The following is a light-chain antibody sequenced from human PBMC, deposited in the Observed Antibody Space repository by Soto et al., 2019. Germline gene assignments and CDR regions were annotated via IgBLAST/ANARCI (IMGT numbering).Light chain of an antibody. CDR2: KAS. J-gene: IGKJ1*01. CDR1: QSISSW. CDR3: QQYNDYPWT. Sequence: DIQMTQSTSTLSASVGDRVTITCRASQSISSWLAWYQQKPGKAPKLLIYKASSLESGVPSRFSGSGSGTEFTLTISSLQPDDFATYYCQQYNDYPWTFGQGNKVEIK. V-gene: IGKV1-5*03.